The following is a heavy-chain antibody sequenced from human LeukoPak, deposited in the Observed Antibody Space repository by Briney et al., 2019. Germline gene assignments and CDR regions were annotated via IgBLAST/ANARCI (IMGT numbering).Heavy chain of an antibody. CDR1: GFTFSSYS. J-gene: IGHJ4*02. CDR3: ARDRLYSSSVFDY. Sequence: KTGGSLRLSCAASGFTFSSYSMNWVRQAPGKGLEWVSSISSSSSYIYYADSVKGRFTISRDNAKNSLYLQMNSLRAEDTAVYYCARDRLYSSSVFDYWGQGTLVTVSS. V-gene: IGHV3-21*01. CDR2: ISSSSSYI. D-gene: IGHD6-6*01.